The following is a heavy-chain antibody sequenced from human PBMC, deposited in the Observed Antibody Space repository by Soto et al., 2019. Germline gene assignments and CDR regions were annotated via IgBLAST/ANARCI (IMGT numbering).Heavy chain of an antibody. CDR3: ARGDYCSSTSCYAGSDYGMDV. Sequence: ASVKVSCKASGYTFTSYGISWVRQAPGQGLEWMGWISAYNGNTNYAQKLQGRVTMTTDTSTSTAYMELRSLRSDDTAVYYCARGDYCSSTSCYAGSDYGMDVWGQGTTVTVSS. D-gene: IGHD2-2*01. CDR1: GYTFTSYG. CDR2: ISAYNGNT. V-gene: IGHV1-18*01. J-gene: IGHJ6*02.